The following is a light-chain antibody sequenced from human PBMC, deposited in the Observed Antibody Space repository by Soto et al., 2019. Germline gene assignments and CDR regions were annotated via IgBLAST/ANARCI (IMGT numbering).Light chain of an antibody. V-gene: IGLV1-47*01. J-gene: IGLJ1*01. CDR1: SSNIGSNY. CDR2: RNN. Sequence: QSVLTQSPSASETPGQRVTISCSGSSSNIGSNYVYWYQQLPGTAPKLLIYRNNQRPSGVPDRFSGSKSGTSASLAISGLRSEDEADYYCAAWDDSLSGNYVFGTGTKVTVL. CDR3: AAWDDSLSGNYV.